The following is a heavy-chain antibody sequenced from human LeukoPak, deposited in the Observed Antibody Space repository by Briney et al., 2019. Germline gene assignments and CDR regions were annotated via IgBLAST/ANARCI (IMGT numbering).Heavy chain of an antibody. Sequence: SETLSLTCTVSGGSISSYYWSWIRQPPGKGLEWIGYIYYSGSTNYNPSLKSRVTISVDTSKNQFSLKLSSVTAADTAVYHCARDNWNYGSSMDVWGQGTTVAVSS. CDR2: IYYSGST. V-gene: IGHV4-59*01. CDR1: GGSISSYY. D-gene: IGHD1-7*01. CDR3: ARDNWNYGSSMDV. J-gene: IGHJ6*02.